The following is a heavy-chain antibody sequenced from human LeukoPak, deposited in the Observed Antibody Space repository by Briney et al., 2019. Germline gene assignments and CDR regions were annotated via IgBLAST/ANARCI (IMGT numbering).Heavy chain of an antibody. J-gene: IGHJ3*02. D-gene: IGHD1-26*01. CDR1: GFTFSSYA. Sequence: QPGGSLRLSCAASGFTFSSYAMHWVRQAPGKGLEWVAVISYDGFNKYYADSVKGRFTISRDNSKNTLYLQMNSLRAEDTAVYYCAREGLVGATTNAFDIWGQGTMVTVSS. CDR3: AREGLVGATTNAFDI. CDR2: ISYDGFNK. V-gene: IGHV3-30*04.